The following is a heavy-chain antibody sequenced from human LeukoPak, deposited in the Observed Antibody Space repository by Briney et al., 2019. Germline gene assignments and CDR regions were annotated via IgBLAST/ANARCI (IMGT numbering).Heavy chain of an antibody. V-gene: IGHV4-59*08. CDR3: ARHVGNSGSGSYLTYFDY. J-gene: IGHJ4*02. D-gene: IGHD3-10*01. Sequence: SDTLSLTCTVSGGSISSYYWSWIRQPPGKGLEWIGHTYYSGSTQYTPSLKSRVTISVDTSKNQFSLKLSSVTAADTAVYYCARHVGNSGSGSYLTYFDYWGQGTLVT. CDR1: GGSISSYY. CDR2: TYYSGST.